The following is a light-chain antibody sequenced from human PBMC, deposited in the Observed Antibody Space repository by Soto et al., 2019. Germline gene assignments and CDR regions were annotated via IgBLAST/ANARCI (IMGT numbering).Light chain of an antibody. J-gene: IGLJ2*01. CDR1: SSDIGGYDH. CDR2: EVT. Sequence: QSALTQPPSASGSPGQSVTISCTGTSSDIGGYDHVSWYQQHPGKAPKVMIYEVTKRPSGVPDRFSGSKAGNTASLTVFGLQAEDEADYYCCSYAGSYTVVFGGGTKVTVL. V-gene: IGLV2-8*01. CDR3: CSYAGSYTVV.